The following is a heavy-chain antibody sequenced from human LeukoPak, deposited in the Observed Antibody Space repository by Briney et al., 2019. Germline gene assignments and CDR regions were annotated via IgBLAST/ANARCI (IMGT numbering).Heavy chain of an antibody. V-gene: IGHV3-66*01. CDR1: GFTVSGNY. J-gene: IGHJ4*02. Sequence: GGSLRLSCAASGFTVSGNYMSWVRQAPGKGLEWLSVIHRGGNTYYADSVKGRFTISRDSSKNTVFLQMNSLRAEDTAVYYCARDPGYGLGVDYGDYWGQGTLVTVSS. CDR2: IHRGGNT. D-gene: IGHD3-10*01. CDR3: ARDPGYGLGVDYGDY.